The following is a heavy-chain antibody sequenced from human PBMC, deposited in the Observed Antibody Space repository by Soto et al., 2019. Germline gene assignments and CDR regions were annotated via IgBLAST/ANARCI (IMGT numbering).Heavy chain of an antibody. CDR1: GYTFTSYY. CDR2: INPSGGST. CDR3: AKSRETYFFDY. Sequence: QVQLVQSGAEVKKPGASVKVSCKASGYTFTSYYMHWVRQAPGQGLEWMGIINPSGGSTSYAQKFPGRVTMTMDTSASTVYMALRSLRSEDTAVYYCAKSRETYFFDYWGQGSLVTVSS. J-gene: IGHJ4*02. D-gene: IGHD1-26*01. V-gene: IGHV1-46*03.